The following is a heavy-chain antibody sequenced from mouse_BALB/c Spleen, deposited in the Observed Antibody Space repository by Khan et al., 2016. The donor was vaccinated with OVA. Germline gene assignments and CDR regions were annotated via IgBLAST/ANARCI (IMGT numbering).Heavy chain of an antibody. CDR2: IGPGSGSA. D-gene: IGHD1-1*01. Sequence: DLVEPGASVKLFCKASGYTFTSYWINWIKERPGQGLEWIGQIGPGSGSAYYHELFKGKATLTVDKSPSTVYIQLSSLSSEDSAVYFCARSNYYGRGLYAMDYWGQGTTLTVSS. CDR3: ARSNYYGRGLYAMDY. V-gene: IGHV1S41*01. CDR1: GYTFTSYW. J-gene: IGHJ4*01.